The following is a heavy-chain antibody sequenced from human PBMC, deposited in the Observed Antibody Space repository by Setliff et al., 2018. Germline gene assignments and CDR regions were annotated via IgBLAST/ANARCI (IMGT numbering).Heavy chain of an antibody. D-gene: IGHD2-15*01. J-gene: IGHJ4*02. CDR1: GGSFTNYA. V-gene: IGHV1-69*13. CDR3: ARSGLGGSPQYFFDS. Sequence: GASVKVSCKASGGSFTNYAVSWVRQAPGQGPEWMGGIIPLYRSTNYAQQFQGRVTIAADELSGMVYMELSSLTSEDTAMYYCARSGLGGSPQYFFDSWGQGTLVTVSS. CDR2: IIPLYRST.